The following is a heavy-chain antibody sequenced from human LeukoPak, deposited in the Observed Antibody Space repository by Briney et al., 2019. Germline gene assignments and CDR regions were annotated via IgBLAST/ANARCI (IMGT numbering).Heavy chain of an antibody. V-gene: IGHV4-39*01. CDR2: IYYSGST. D-gene: IGHD3-3*01. Sequence: SETLSLTCTVSGGSISSSSYYWGWIRQPPGKGLEWIGSIYYSGSTYYNPSLKSRVTISVDTSKNQFSLKPSSVTAADTAVYYCARGFGVADLVHWGQGTLVTVSS. CDR1: GGSISSSSYY. J-gene: IGHJ4*02. CDR3: ARGFGVADLVH.